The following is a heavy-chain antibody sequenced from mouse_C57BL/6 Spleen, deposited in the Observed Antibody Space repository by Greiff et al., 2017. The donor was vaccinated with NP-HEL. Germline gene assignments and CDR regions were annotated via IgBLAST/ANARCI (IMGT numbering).Heavy chain of an antibody. V-gene: IGHV1-52*01. CDR2: IDPSDSET. J-gene: IGHJ2*01. CDR1: GYTFTSYW. D-gene: IGHD4-1*01. Sequence: VQLQQPGAELVRPGSSVKLSCKASGYTFTSYWMHWVKQRPIQGLEWIGNIDPSDSETHYNQKFKDKATLTVDKSSSTAYMQLSSLTSEDSAVYYCAREGANWDPDYWGQGTTLTVSS. CDR3: AREGANWDPDY.